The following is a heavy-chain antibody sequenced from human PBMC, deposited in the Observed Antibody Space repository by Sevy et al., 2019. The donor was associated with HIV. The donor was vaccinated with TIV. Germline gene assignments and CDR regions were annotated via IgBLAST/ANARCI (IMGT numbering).Heavy chain of an antibody. J-gene: IGHJ4*02. CDR1: GFTFSSYS. V-gene: IGHV3-21*01. D-gene: IGHD1-26*01. Sequence: GRSLRLSCAASGFTFSSYSMNWVRQAPGKGLEWVGSISTSSSYIYYADSVKGRFTISRDNAENSLFVQMNSLSAEDTAVYYCARDEVGGSYWEFDYWGQGTLVTVSS. CDR3: ARDEVGGSYWEFDY. CDR2: ISTSSSYI.